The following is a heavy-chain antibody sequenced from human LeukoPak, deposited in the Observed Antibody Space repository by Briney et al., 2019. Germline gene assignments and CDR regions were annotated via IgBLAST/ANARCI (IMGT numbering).Heavy chain of an antibody. CDR3: AASPSVAGSDY. Sequence: GGSLRLSCAASGFTFSSYVMYWVRQAPGKGPEWVARMSYDGSNKYYEDSVKGRFTISRDNSKNTLYLQMNSLRVEDTAVYYCAASPSVAGSDYWGQGTLVTVSS. V-gene: IGHV3-30*03. J-gene: IGHJ4*02. D-gene: IGHD6-19*01. CDR2: MSYDGSNK. CDR1: GFTFSSYV.